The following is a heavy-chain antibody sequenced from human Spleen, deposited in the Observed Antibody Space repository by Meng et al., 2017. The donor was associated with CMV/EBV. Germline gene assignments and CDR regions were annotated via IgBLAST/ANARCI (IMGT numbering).Heavy chain of an antibody. D-gene: IGHD6-19*01. CDR2: INHSGST. Sequence: QVQLQQWGAGLLKPSETLSLTCAVYGGSFSCYYWSWIRQPPGKGLEWIGEINHSGSTNYNPSLKSRVTISVDTSKNQFSLKLSSVTAADTAVYYCARGGRIAVAGFDYWGQGTLVTVSS. CDR1: GGSFSCYY. V-gene: IGHV4-34*01. CDR3: ARGGRIAVAGFDY. J-gene: IGHJ4*02.